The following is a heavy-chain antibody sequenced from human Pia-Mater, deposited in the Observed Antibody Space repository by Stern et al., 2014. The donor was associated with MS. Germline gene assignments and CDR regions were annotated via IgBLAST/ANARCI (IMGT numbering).Heavy chain of an antibody. Sequence: QLVQSGPEVKKPGTSVKVSCKASGFTFTSSAVQWVRQARGQRLEAIGWIVVGSGNTNYAQKFQERVTITRDMSTSTAYMELSSLRSEDTAVYYCAAEPMYYSDSVGAFDIWGQGTMVTVSS. CDR2: IVVGSGNT. D-gene: IGHD3-22*01. CDR1: GFTFTSSA. V-gene: IGHV1-58*01. CDR3: AAEPMYYSDSVGAFDI. J-gene: IGHJ3*02.